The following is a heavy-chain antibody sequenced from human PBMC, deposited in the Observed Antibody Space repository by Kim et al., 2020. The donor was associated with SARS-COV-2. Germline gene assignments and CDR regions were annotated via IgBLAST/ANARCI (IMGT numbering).Heavy chain of an antibody. Sequence: AQKFKGRGTITADKSTSTAYMELSSLRSEDTAVYYCARDPVAGKSRTFDYWGQGTLVTVSS. V-gene: IGHV1-69*04. CDR3: ARDPVAGKSRTFDY. D-gene: IGHD6-19*01. J-gene: IGHJ4*02.